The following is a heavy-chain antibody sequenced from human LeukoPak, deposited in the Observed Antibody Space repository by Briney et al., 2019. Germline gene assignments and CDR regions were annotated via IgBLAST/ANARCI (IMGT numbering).Heavy chain of an antibody. J-gene: IGHJ4*02. CDR1: GFTFSTCA. D-gene: IGHD3-9*01. CDR3: AKEVSNDILTPFDS. CDR2: ISGSGATT. Sequence: GGSLRLSCAASGFTFSTCAMSWVRQAPGKGLEWVSSISGSGATTYHVDSVKGRFIISRDNSKNTLYLQMNSLRAEDTAVYYCAKEVSNDILTPFDSWGQGSLVTVSS. V-gene: IGHV3-23*01.